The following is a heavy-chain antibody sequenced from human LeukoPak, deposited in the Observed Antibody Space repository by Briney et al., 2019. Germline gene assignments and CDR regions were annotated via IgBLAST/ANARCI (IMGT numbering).Heavy chain of an antibody. CDR2: INRSGST. Sequence: SETLSLTCAVYGGSFSTYYWSWIRQPPGKGLEWIGEINRSGSTNYNPSLKSRVTFSLDTSKNQFSLKLSSVTAADTAVYYCARGGAVAGFDYFDYWGQGTLVIVSS. CDR1: GGSFSTYY. J-gene: IGHJ4*02. CDR3: ARGGAVAGFDYFDY. D-gene: IGHD6-19*01. V-gene: IGHV4-34*01.